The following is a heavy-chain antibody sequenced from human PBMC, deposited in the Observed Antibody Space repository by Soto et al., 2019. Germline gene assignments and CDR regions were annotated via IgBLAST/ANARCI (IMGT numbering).Heavy chain of an antibody. CDR3: ARDGSGYYCFDY. D-gene: IGHD3-3*01. J-gene: IGHJ4*02. CDR1: GGSISSGGYY. V-gene: IGHV4-31*03. Sequence: SETLSLTCTVSGGSISSGGYYWSWIRQHPGKGLEWIGYIYYSGSTYYNPSLKSRVTISVDTSKNQFSLKRSSVTAADTAVYYCARDGSGYYCFDYWGQGTLVTVSS. CDR2: IYYSGST.